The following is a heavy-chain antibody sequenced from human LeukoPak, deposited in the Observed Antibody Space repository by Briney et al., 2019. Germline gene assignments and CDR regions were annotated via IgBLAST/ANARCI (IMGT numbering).Heavy chain of an antibody. V-gene: IGHV1-2*02. D-gene: IGHD1-26*01. CDR3: ARLQVGATSHYMDV. CDR1: GYTFTGYY. J-gene: IGHJ6*03. Sequence: ASVKVSCKASGYTFTGYYMHWVRQAPGQGLEWMGWINPNSGGTNYAQKFQGRVTMTRDTSISTAYMELSRLRSDDTAVYYCARLQVGATSHYMDVWGKGTTVTISS. CDR2: INPNSGGT.